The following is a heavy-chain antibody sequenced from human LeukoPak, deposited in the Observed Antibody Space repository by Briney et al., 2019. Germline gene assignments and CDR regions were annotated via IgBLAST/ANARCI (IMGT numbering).Heavy chain of an antibody. V-gene: IGHV3-7*01. D-gene: IGHD5-18*01. CDR2: IQQDGGEK. J-gene: IGHJ4*02. CDR1: GFTLSTYW. Sequence: GGSLRLSCAASGFTLSTYWMTWVRRAPGKGLEWVANIQQDGGEKYYMDSVRGRFTISRDNAKNAVYLQMNSLRAEDTAVYYCARASRSSTDTAIFYWGQGTLVTVSS. CDR3: ARASRSSTDTAIFY.